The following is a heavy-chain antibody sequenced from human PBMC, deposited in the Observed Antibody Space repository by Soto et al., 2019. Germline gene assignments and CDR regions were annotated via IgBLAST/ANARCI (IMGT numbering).Heavy chain of an antibody. V-gene: IGHV4-31*03. Sequence: SETLSLTCTVSGGSISSGGYYWSWIRQHPVKGLEWIGYIYYSGTTYYNPSLKSRVTISVDTSENQFYLKLNSATAADTAGYYCARETAYGDTDYWGQGTLVTVSS. CDR1: GGSISSGGYY. D-gene: IGHD4-17*01. CDR3: ARETAYGDTDY. CDR2: IYYSGTT. J-gene: IGHJ4*02.